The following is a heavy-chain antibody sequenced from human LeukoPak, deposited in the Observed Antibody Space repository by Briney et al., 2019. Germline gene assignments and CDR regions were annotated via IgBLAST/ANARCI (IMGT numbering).Heavy chain of an antibody. Sequence: PSETLSLTCTVSGGSVSSGSYYWSWIRQPPGKGLEWIGYIYYSGSTNHNPSLKSRVTISVDTSKNQFSLKLSSVTAADTAVYYCARVATIPYWGQGTLVTVSS. J-gene: IGHJ4*02. D-gene: IGHD5-12*01. CDR1: GGSVSSGSYY. CDR2: IYYSGST. CDR3: ARVATIPY. V-gene: IGHV4-61*01.